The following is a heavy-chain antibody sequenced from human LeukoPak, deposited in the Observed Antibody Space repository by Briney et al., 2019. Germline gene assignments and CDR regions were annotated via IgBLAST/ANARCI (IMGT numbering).Heavy chain of an antibody. Sequence: SETPSLTCAVYGGSFSGYYWSWIRQPPGKGLEWIGEINHSGSTNYNPSLKSRVTISVDTSKNQFSLKLSSVTAADTAVYYCARGGYSYGRHYYFDYWGQGTLVTVSS. D-gene: IGHD5-18*01. CDR2: INHSGST. V-gene: IGHV4-34*01. CDR3: ARGGYSYGRHYYFDY. CDR1: GGSFSGYY. J-gene: IGHJ4*02.